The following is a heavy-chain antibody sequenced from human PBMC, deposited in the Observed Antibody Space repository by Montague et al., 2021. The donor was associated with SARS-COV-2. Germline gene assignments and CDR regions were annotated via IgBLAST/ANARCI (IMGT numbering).Heavy chain of an antibody. CDR3: ARDLGVLAFDI. V-gene: IGHV3-30*04. CDR2: ISYDGSNK. D-gene: IGHD3-16*01. Sequence: SLRLSCAASGFTFSSYAMHWVRQAPGKGLEWVAVISYDGSNKYYADSVKGRSTISRDNSKNTLYLQMNSLRAEDTAVYYCARDLGVLAFDIWGQGTMVTVSS. CDR1: GFTFSSYA. J-gene: IGHJ3*02.